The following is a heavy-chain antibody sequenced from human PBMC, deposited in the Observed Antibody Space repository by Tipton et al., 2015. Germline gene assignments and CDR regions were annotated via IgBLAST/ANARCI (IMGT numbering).Heavy chain of an antibody. J-gene: IGHJ3*02. Sequence: TLSLTCTVSSDSINKYYWSWIRQPPGKELQWIGYIQYSGGTNYNPSLESRVSMSVDTSKNQFSLNLSSVTAADTAGYYCARTGYCSGGSCYFDAFDIWGRGTMVTVSS. V-gene: IGHV4-59*01. CDR2: IQYSGGT. CDR1: SDSINKYY. CDR3: ARTGYCSGGSCYFDAFDI. D-gene: IGHD2-15*01.